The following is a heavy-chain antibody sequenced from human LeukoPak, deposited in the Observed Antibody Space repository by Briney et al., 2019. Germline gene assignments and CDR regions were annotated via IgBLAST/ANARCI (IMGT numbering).Heavy chain of an antibody. D-gene: IGHD3-10*01. J-gene: IGHJ4*02. V-gene: IGHV3-43D*03. CDR1: GFTFDDYA. CDR3: ARAGFTFSDYFGSFFDY. CDR2: ISWDGGST. Sequence: GGSLRLSCAASGFTFDDYAMHWVRQAPGKGLEWVSLISWDGGSTYYADSVKGRFTISRDNAKNSLYLQMNSLRAEDTAVYYCARAGFTFSDYFGSFFDYWGQGTLVTVSS.